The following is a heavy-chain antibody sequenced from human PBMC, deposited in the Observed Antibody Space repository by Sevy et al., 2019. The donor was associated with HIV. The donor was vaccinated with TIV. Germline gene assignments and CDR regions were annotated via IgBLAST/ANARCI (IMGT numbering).Heavy chain of an antibody. J-gene: IGHJ5*02. CDR1: GDSISGYY. CDR2: IFYSGST. CDR3: ARVESFGELGNWFDP. D-gene: IGHD3-10*01. Sequence: SDTLSLTCTVSGDSISGYYWSWIRQPPGKGLEWIGNIFYSGSTNYNPSLKSRVTISVDTSKNQFSLKLSSVTAADTAIYYCARVESFGELGNWFDPWGQGTLVTVSS. V-gene: IGHV4-59*13.